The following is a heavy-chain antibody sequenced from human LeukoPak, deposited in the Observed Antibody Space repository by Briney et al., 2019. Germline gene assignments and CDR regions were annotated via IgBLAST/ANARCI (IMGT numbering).Heavy chain of an antibody. J-gene: IGHJ4*02. CDR1: GYTFTSYG. CDR3: ARDYYDSSGYRQNYFDY. Sequence: ALVKVSCKASGYTFTSYGISWVRQAPGQGLEWMGWIGAYNVNTNYAQKLQGRVTMTTDTSTSTAYMELRGLRSDDTAVYYCARDYYDSSGYRQNYFDYWGQGTLVTVSS. CDR2: IGAYNVNT. D-gene: IGHD3-22*01. V-gene: IGHV1-18*01.